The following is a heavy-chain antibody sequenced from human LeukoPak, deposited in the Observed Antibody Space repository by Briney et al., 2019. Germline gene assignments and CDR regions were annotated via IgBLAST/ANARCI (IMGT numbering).Heavy chain of an antibody. CDR1: GGSFSGYY. CDR2: INHSGST. Sequence: SETLSLTCAVYGGSFSGYYWSWIRQPPGKGLEWIGEINHSGSTNYNPSLKSRVTISVDTSKNQFSLKLSSVTAADTAVYYCARSYYDFWSGYLGGAEYFQHWGQGTLVTVSS. D-gene: IGHD3-3*01. V-gene: IGHV4-34*01. CDR3: ARSYYDFWSGYLGGAEYFQH. J-gene: IGHJ1*01.